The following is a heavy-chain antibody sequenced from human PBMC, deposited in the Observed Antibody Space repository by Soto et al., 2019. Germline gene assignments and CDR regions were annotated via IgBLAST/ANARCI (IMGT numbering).Heavy chain of an antibody. CDR3: AKWDMVLGGFDP. CDR2: ISFDGSNK. Sequence: GGSLRLSCAASGFTFSDYGMHWVRQAPGKGLEWVAVISFDGSNKNYADSVKGRVTVSRDNSKNTLYLQMNSLRAEDTAVFYCAKWDMVLGGFDPWGQGTLVTVSS. CDR1: GFTFSDYG. V-gene: IGHV3-30*18. J-gene: IGHJ5*02. D-gene: IGHD3-10*01.